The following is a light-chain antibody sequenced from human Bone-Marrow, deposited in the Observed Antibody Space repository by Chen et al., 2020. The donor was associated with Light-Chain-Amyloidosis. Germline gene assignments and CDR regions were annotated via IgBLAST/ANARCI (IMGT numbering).Light chain of an antibody. Sequence: SYELTQPPSVSVSPGQTARITCSGDDLPTKYAYWYQQKPGQAPVLVIHGDTERPSGISGRFSGSSSGTTATLTISGVQAEDEADYHCQSADSSGTYEVIFGGGTKLTVL. CDR3: QSADSSGTYEVI. CDR2: GDT. CDR1: DLPTKY. J-gene: IGLJ2*01. V-gene: IGLV3-25*03.